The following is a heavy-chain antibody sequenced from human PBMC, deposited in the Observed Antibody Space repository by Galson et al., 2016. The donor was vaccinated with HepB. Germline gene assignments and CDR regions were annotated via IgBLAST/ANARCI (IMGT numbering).Heavy chain of an antibody. CDR2: VNWDDVK. CDR1: GFSFTNRGLC. D-gene: IGHD3-16*01. CDR3: ARGARLETFYFDH. J-gene: IGHJ4*02. V-gene: IGHV2-70*13. Sequence: PALVKPTQTLTLTCTFSGFSFTNRGLCVSWIRQSPGKALEWLALVNWDDVKDYNRPLSTRLSISRDTSRKQVVLTMTDMDPVDTGTYYCARGARLETFYFDHWSQGTLVTVSS.